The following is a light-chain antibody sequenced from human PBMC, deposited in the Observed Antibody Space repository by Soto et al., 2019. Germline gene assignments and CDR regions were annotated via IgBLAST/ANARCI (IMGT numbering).Light chain of an antibody. CDR3: QQYSSDST. CDR1: QDINSW. J-gene: IGKJ1*01. V-gene: IGKV1D-16*01. Sequence: DVQMTQSPSSLSASVGDRVTITCRASQDINSWLAWYQQKPGKAPKSLIYVASSLQTGVPLRFSGSGSGTVFTLTISSLQPEDSATYYCQQYSSDSTFGQGTKVEVK. CDR2: VAS.